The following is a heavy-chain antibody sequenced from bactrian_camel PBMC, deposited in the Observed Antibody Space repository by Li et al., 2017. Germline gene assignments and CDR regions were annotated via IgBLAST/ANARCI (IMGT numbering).Heavy chain of an antibody. CDR3: AKDVDNDIVLQMRGNRAFGA. V-gene: IGHV3S1*01. J-gene: IGHJ6*01. D-gene: IGHD6*01. CDR1: GFTW. Sequence: HVQLVESGGGVVQPGGSLRLSCYASGFTWMYWVRQAPGKGLEWVSVISSGGGRTGYADPVKGRFTTSRDNAKATLYLQLDSLKPEDTAMYYCAKDVDNDIVLQMRGNRAFGAWGQGTQVTV. CDR2: ISSGGGRT.